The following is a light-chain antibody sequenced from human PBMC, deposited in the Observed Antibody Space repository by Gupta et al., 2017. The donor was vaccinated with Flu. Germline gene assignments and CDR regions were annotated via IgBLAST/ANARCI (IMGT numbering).Light chain of an antibody. CDR3: QQYCISLYT. CDR2: GAS. CDR1: QSVNNNL. Sequence: EIALPQSPGTLSLSPGERATRSCRASQSVNNNLLTWYQQKPGQAPRLLIYGASSRATGIPDRFSGSGSGTEFTLTISRLEPEDFAVYYCQQYCISLYTFGQGTKLEIK. V-gene: IGKV3-20*01. J-gene: IGKJ2*01.